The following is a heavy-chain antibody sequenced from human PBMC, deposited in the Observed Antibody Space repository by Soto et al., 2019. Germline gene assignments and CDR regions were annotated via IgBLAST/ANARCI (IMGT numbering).Heavy chain of an antibody. CDR2: IYWDDDK. CDR3: AHDSSGLYGMDV. J-gene: IGHJ6*02. V-gene: IGHV2-5*02. D-gene: IGHD6-19*01. Sequence: QITLKESGPTLVKPTQTLTLTCTFSGFSLSTSGVGVGWIRQPPGKALEWLALIYWDDDKRYSPSLKSRLTITKDTAKNQLILIRTNMDQGDTATYYCAHDSSGLYGMDVWGQGTTVTVSS. CDR1: GFSLSTSGVG.